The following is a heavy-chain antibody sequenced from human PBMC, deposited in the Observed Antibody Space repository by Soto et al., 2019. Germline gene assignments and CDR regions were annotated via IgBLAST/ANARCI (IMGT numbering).Heavy chain of an antibody. Sequence: GGSLRLSCAASGFTFSSYSMNWVRQAPGKGLEWVSSISSSSSYIYYADSVKGRFTISRDNAKNSLYLQMNSLRAEDTAVYYFARSVWDIVATIYYYYYGMDVWGQGTTVTVSS. D-gene: IGHD5-12*01. CDR2: ISSSSSYI. V-gene: IGHV3-21*01. CDR1: GFTFSSYS. CDR3: ARSVWDIVATIYYYYYGMDV. J-gene: IGHJ6*02.